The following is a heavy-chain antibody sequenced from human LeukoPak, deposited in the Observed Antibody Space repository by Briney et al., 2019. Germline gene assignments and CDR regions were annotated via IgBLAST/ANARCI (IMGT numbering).Heavy chain of an antibody. D-gene: IGHD4-23*01. V-gene: IGHV4-30-4*01. J-gene: IGHJ4*02. CDR3: ARDLLNEGNHLDY. CDR2: IYYSGST. Sequence: TSETLSLTCTVSGGSISSGDYYWSWIRQPPGKGLEWIGYIYYSGSTYYNPSLKSRVTISVDTSKNQFSLKLSSVTAADTAVYYCARDLLNEGNHLDYWAREPWSPSPQ. CDR1: GGSISSGDYY.